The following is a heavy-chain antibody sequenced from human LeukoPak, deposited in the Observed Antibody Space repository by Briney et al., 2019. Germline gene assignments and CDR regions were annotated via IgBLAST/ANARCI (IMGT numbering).Heavy chain of an antibody. V-gene: IGHV3-30*18. CDR3: AKDRPYDYVWGSYRPDGMDV. D-gene: IGHD3-16*02. CDR2: LSYDGSNK. J-gene: IGHJ6*02. Sequence: PGRSLRLSCAASGFTFSSYGMHWVRQAPGKGMKWWAVLSYDGSNKYYADFVKGRFIISRDNSKNTPYLQMNSPRAEDTDVYYCAKDRPYDYVWGSYRPDGMDVWGQGTTVTVSS. CDR1: GFTFSSYG.